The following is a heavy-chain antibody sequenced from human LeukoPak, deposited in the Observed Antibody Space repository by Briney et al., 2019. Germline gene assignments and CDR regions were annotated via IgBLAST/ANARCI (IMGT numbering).Heavy chain of an antibody. CDR3: ARDDVDTAMVPNWFDP. D-gene: IGHD5-18*01. Sequence: ASVKVPCKASGYTFTSYGISWVRQAPGQGLEWMGWISAYNGNTNYAQKLQGRVTMTTDTSTSTAYMELRSLRSDDTAVYYCARDDVDTAMVPNWFDPWGQGTLVTVSS. CDR1: GYTFTSYG. CDR2: ISAYNGNT. V-gene: IGHV1-18*01. J-gene: IGHJ5*02.